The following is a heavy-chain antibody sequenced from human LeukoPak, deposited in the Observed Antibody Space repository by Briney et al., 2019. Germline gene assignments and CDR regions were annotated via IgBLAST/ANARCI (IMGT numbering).Heavy chain of an antibody. CDR1: GFTFSSYW. V-gene: IGHV3-74*01. J-gene: IGHJ5*02. Sequence: GGSLRLSCAASGFTFSSYWMHWVRQAPGKGLVWVSRINSDGSSTSYADSVKGRFTISRDNAKNTLYLQMNSLRAEDTAVYYCASMNSGGYNRWDNWFDPWGQGTLVTVSS. CDR3: ASMNSGGYNRWDNWFDP. CDR2: INSDGSST. D-gene: IGHD1-26*01.